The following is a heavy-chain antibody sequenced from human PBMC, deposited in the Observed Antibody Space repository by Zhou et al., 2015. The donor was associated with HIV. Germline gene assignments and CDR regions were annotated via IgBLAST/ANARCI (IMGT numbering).Heavy chain of an antibody. D-gene: IGHD6-13*01. CDR3: ARGIAAAGXYTGLDAFDI. CDR1: GGTFSSYA. J-gene: IGHJ3*02. Sequence: QVQLVQSGAEVKKPGSSVKVSCKASGGTFSSYAISWVRQAPGQGLEWMGGIIPIFGTANYAQKFQGRVTITADESTSTAYMELSSLRSEDTAVYYCARGIAAAGXYTGLDAFDIWGQGTMVTVSS. CDR2: IIPIFGTA. V-gene: IGHV1-69*01.